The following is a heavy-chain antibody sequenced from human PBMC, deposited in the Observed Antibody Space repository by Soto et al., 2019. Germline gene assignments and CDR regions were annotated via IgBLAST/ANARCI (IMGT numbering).Heavy chain of an antibody. CDR2: ISYDGSNK. D-gene: IGHD4-17*01. J-gene: IGHJ4*02. CDR1: GFTFSSYG. Sequence: QVQLVESGGGVVQPGRSLRLSCAASGFTFSSYGMHWVRQAPGKGLEWVAVISYDGSNKYYADSVKGRFTISRDNSKNTLYLQMNSLIAEDTAVYYCAEGMTTVTPYCFDDWGQGTLVTVSS. V-gene: IGHV3-30*18. CDR3: AEGMTTVTPYCFDD.